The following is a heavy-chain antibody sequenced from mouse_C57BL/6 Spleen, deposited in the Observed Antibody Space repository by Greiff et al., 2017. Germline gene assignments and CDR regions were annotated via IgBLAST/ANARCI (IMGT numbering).Heavy chain of an antibody. CDR2: IDPANGNT. V-gene: IGHV14-3*01. CDR1: GFNIKNTY. Sequence: VQLKQSVAELVRPGASVKLSCTASGFNIKNTYMHWVKQRPEQGLEWIGRIDPANGNTKYAPKFQGKATITADTSSNTAYLQLSSLTSEDTAIYYCAGWSTLGYYAMDYWGQGTSVTVSS. J-gene: IGHJ4*01. CDR3: AGWSTLGYYAMDY. D-gene: IGHD5-1*01.